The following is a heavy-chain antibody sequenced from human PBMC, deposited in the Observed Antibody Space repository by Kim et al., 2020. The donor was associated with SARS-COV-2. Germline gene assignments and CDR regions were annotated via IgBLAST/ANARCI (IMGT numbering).Heavy chain of an antibody. D-gene: IGHD3-22*01. CDR3: AVDSSGYYRFDY. J-gene: IGHJ4*02. Sequence: YYTPSLKSRVTISVDTSKNPFSLKLSSVTAADTAVYYCAVDSSGYYRFDYWGQGTLVTVSS. V-gene: IGHV4-31*02.